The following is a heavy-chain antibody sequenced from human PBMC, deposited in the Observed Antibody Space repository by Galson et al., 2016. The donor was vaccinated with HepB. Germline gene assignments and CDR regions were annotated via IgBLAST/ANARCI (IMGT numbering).Heavy chain of an antibody. CDR2: IYYSGST. Sequence: SETLSLTCTVSGGSISSYYWSWIRQPPGKGLEWIGYIYYSGSTNYNPPLKSRVTISVDTSKNQFSLKLTYVTTADTAGYYCARTPSRGGMDVWGEATTVTVSS. J-gene: IGHJ6*04. CDR3: ARTPSRGGMDV. CDR1: GGSISSYY. D-gene: IGHD3-10*01. V-gene: IGHV4-59*01.